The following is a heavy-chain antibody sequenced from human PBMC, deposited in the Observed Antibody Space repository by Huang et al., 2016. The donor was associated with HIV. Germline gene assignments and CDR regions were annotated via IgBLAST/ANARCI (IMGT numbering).Heavy chain of an antibody. D-gene: IGHD2-15*01. CDR3: AHIGDIFAAYSPEYFDY. CDR2: IYWDDDK. J-gene: IGHJ4*02. V-gene: IGHV2-5*02. CDR1: GFSLNTSGVG. Sequence: QITLKESGPTLVKPTQTLTLACTFSGFSLNTSGVGVAWIPQPPGKALEWLALIYWDDDKRYRPSLKSRLTISKDPSNNQVVLTMTNMDPVDTASYFCAHIGDIFAAYSPEYFDYWGQGALVTVSS.